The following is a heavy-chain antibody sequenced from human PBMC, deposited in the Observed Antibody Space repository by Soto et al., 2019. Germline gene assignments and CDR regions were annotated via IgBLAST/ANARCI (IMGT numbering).Heavy chain of an antibody. D-gene: IGHD5-18*01. V-gene: IGHV3-53*01. CDR1: GFTVSSNY. CDR2: IYSGGST. Sequence: PGGSLRLSCAASGFTVSSNYMSWVRQAPGKGLEWVSVIYSGGSTYYADSVKGRFTISRDNSKNTLYLQMNSLRAEDTAVYYCARDTAMDAYYYGMDVGGQGTTVTVSS. J-gene: IGHJ6*02. CDR3: ARDTAMDAYYYGMDV.